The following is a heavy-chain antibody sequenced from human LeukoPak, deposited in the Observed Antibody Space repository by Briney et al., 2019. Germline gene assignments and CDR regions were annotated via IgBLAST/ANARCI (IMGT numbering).Heavy chain of an antibody. V-gene: IGHV3-23*01. D-gene: IGHD4-17*01. CDR1: GFTLSSYA. J-gene: IGHJ4*02. Sequence: GGSLRLSCAASGFTLSSYAMSWVRQAPGKGLEWVSAISGSGGSTYYADSVKGRFTISRDNSKNTLYLQMNSLRAEDTAVYYCAKLSGDYGGKVPDYWGQGTLVTVSS. CDR2: ISGSGGST. CDR3: AKLSGDYGGKVPDY.